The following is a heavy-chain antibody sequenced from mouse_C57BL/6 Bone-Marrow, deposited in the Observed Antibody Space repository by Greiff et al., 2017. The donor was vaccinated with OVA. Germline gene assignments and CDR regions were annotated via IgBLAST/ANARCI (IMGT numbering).Heavy chain of an antibody. V-gene: IGHV7-1*01. CDR1: GFTFSDFY. Sequence: EVMLVESGGGLVQSGRSLRLSCATSGFTFSDFYMEWVRQAPGKGLEWIAASRNKANDYTTEYSASVKGRFIVSRDTSQSILYLQMNALRAEDTAIYYCARDARGLRRDWYFDVWGTGTTVTVSS. J-gene: IGHJ1*03. CDR3: ARDARGLRRDWYFDV. CDR2: SRNKANDYTT. D-gene: IGHD2-4*01.